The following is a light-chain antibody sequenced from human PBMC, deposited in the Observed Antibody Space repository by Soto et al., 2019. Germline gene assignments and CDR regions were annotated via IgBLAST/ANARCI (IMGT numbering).Light chain of an antibody. J-gene: IGKJ1*01. CDR1: QSVGSD. V-gene: IGKV3-15*01. CDR3: QQYNKWPQT. CDR2: GAS. Sequence: EIVMTQSPATLSVSPGDRATLSCRASQSVGSDVAWYQQKPGQAPRLLIYGASTRATGISARFSGSGSGTEVTLIISSLQSEDFAIYYCQQYNKWPQTFGQGTKVEVK.